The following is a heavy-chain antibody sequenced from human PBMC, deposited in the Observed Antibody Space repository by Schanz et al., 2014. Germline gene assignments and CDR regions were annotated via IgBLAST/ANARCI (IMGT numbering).Heavy chain of an antibody. CDR3: ARDHTAESYYSAGPPIDY. V-gene: IGHV3-33*01. CDR1: GFTFSSYG. J-gene: IGHJ4*02. CDR2: IWYDGSNK. D-gene: IGHD1-26*01. Sequence: QVQLVESGGGVVQPGRSLRLSCAASGFTFSSYGMHWVRQAPGKGLEWVAVIWYDGSNKYYADSVKGRFTISRDNSKNTLFLQMNRLRDEDTAVYYCARDHTAESYYSAGPPIDYWGQGTLLTVSS.